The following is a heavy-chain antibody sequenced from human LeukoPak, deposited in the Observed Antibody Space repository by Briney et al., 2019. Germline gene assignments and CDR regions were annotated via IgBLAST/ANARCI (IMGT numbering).Heavy chain of an antibody. V-gene: IGHV1-24*01. CDR3: ATDGGPPYYDILTGYYPAAFDI. D-gene: IGHD3-9*01. CDR2: FDPEDGET. J-gene: IGHJ3*02. CDR1: GYTPTELS. Sequence: ASVKVSCKVSGYTPTELSMHWVRQAPGKGLEWMGGFDPEDGETIYAQKFQGRVTMTEDTSTDTAYMELSSLRSEDTAVYYCATDGGPPYYDILTGYYPAAFDIWGQGTMVTVSS.